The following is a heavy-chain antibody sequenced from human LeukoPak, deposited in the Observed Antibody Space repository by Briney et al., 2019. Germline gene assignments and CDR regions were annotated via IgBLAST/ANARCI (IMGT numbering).Heavy chain of an antibody. CDR3: ARGRYSSSWVDY. Sequence: SETLSLTCTVSGYSISSGYYWGWIRQPAGKGLEWIGRIYTSGSTNYNPSLKSRVTISVDTSKNQFSLKLSSVTAADTAVYYCARGRYSSSWVDYWGQGTLVTVSS. V-gene: IGHV4-38-2*02. CDR2: IYTSGST. CDR1: GYSISSGYY. D-gene: IGHD6-13*01. J-gene: IGHJ4*02.